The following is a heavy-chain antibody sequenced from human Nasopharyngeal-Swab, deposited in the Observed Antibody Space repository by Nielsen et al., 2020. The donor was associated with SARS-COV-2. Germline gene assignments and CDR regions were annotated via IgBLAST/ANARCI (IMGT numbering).Heavy chain of an antibody. Sequence: GESLKISCAASGFTFSSYAMHWVRQAPGKGLEWVAVISYDGSNKYYADSVKGRFTISRDNSKNTLYLQMNSLRAEDTAVYYCARTAAIRGYAFDIWGQGTMVTVS. J-gene: IGHJ3*02. CDR2: ISYDGSNK. CDR3: ARTAAIRGYAFDI. D-gene: IGHD2-2*02. CDR1: GFTFSSYA. V-gene: IGHV3-30-3*01.